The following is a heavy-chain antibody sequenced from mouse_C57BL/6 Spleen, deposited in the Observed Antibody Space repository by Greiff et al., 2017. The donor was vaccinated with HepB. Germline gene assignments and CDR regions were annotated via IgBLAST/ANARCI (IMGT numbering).Heavy chain of an antibody. D-gene: IGHD2-4*01. V-gene: IGHV1-4*01. CDR1: GYTFTSYT. CDR3: ARGGDYFAY. J-gene: IGHJ3*01. CDR2: INPSSGYT. Sequence: VKLMESGAELARPGASVKMSCKASGYTFTSYTMHWVKQRPGQGLEWIGYINPSSGYTKYNQKFKDKDTLTADKSSSTAYMQLSSLTSEDSAVYYCARGGDYFAYWGQGTLVTVSA.